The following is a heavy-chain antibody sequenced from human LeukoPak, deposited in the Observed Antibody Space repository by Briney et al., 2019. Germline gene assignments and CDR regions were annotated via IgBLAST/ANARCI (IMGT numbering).Heavy chain of an antibody. D-gene: IGHD3-3*01. Sequence: SETLSLTCTVSGGSIRSYYWSWIRQPPGKGLEWIGYIYYSGSTNYNPSLKSLVTISVDTPKNQCSLQLSSVTAADTAVYYCARDGGLNYDFWSGYPSQNWFDPWGQGTLVTVSS. CDR1: GGSIRSYY. J-gene: IGHJ5*02. CDR2: IYYSGST. V-gene: IGHV4-59*12. CDR3: ARDGGLNYDFWSGYPSQNWFDP.